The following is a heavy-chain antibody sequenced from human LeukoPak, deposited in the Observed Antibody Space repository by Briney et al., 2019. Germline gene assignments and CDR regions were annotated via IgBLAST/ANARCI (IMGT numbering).Heavy chain of an antibody. CDR2: IYYSGST. Sequence: PSETLSLTCTISGGFISSSSYYWGWIRQPPGKGLEWIGDIYYSGSTYYNPALKSRVSMSIDTSKNQFPLELRSVAAADTALYYCARRRYYDSTGYLEWGQGTLVTVTS. V-gene: IGHV4-39*01. CDR3: ARRRYYDSTGYLE. D-gene: IGHD3-22*01. CDR1: GGFISSSSYY. J-gene: IGHJ1*01.